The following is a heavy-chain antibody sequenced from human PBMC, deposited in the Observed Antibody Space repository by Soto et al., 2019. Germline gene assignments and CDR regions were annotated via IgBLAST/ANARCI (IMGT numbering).Heavy chain of an antibody. Sequence: SETLSLTCTVSCGSISSYYWSWIRQPPGKGLEWIGYIYYSGSTNYNPSLKSRVTISVDTSKNQFSLKLTSVTAADTSVYYCARDKITGLFDYWGQGTLVTVS. CDR2: IYYSGST. V-gene: IGHV4-59*12. CDR1: CGSISSYY. D-gene: IGHD2-8*02. J-gene: IGHJ4*02. CDR3: ARDKITGLFDY.